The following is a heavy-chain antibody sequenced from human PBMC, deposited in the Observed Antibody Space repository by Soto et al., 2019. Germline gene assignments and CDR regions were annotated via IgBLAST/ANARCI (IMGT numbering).Heavy chain of an antibody. CDR2: INHSGST. CDR1: GGSFSGYY. CDR3: AGDRSESNYFGFDP. V-gene: IGHV4-34*01. D-gene: IGHD4-4*01. Sequence: QVQLQQWGAGLLKPSETLSLTCAVYGGSFSGYYWSWIRQPPGKGLEWIGEINHSGSTNYNPSLKSQVTISVETSTNQFSLQLSSVTAADTAVYYCAGDRSESNYFGFDPWGQGTLVTVSS. J-gene: IGHJ5*02.